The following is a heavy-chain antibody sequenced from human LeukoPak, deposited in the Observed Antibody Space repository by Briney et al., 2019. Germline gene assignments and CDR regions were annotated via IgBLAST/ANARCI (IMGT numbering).Heavy chain of an antibody. CDR3: ARLLTY. V-gene: IGHV4-61*09. CDR1: GGSISSGSYY. CDR2: IYTSGST. Sequence: SGTLSLTCTVSGGSISSGSYYWSWIRQPAGKGLEWIGHIYTSGSTNYNPSLKSRVTISVDTSKNQFSLKLSSVTAADTAVYYCARLLTYWGQGTLVTVSS. J-gene: IGHJ4*02.